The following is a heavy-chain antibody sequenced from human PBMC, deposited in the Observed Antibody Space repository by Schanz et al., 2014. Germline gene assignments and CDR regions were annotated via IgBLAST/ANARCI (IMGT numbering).Heavy chain of an antibody. CDR1: GFTFSSYS. D-gene: IGHD3-9*01. V-gene: IGHV3-23*04. CDR3: AKAADWPVTRFDP. CDR2: ISGSGGNT. Sequence: EVQLVQSGGGLVQPGGSLRLSCTASGFTFSSYSMNWVRQAPGKGLEWVSIISGSGGNTYYADAVRGRFTISSDSSKNTRNLQMSSLRADDTAVYYCAKAADWPVTRFDPWGQGTLVTGSS. J-gene: IGHJ5*02.